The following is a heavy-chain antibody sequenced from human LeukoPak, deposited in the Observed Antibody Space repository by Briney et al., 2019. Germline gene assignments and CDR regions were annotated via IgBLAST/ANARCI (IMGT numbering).Heavy chain of an antibody. CDR2: ISGSGGST. V-gene: IGHV3-23*01. J-gene: IGHJ4*02. CDR3: AKDLAGSGSYSFDY. D-gene: IGHD1-26*01. Sequence: GGSLRLSCAASGFTFSNYAMNWVRQAPGRGPEWVSAISGSGGSTYYADSVKGRFTISRDNSKNTLYLQMNSLRAEDTAVYYCAKDLAGSGSYSFDYWGQGTLVTVSS. CDR1: GFTFSNYA.